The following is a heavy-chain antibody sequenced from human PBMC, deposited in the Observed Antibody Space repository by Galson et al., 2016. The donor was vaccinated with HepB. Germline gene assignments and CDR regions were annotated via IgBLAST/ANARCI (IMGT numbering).Heavy chain of an antibody. Sequence: SLRLSCAASGFTLSDYYMSWIRQAPGKGLEWVSHISSRSSFIKYADSMKGRFTISRDNAKNSQYLQRNNLRAEDTAVYYCTREDGFHSVDYWGQGTLVTVSS. J-gene: IGHJ4*02. CDR1: GFTLSDYY. CDR3: TREDGFHSVDY. V-gene: IGHV3-11*06. D-gene: IGHD5-24*01. CDR2: ISSRSSFI.